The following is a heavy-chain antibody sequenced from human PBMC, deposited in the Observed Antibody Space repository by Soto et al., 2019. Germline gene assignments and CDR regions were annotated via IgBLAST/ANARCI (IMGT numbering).Heavy chain of an antibody. CDR3: ARVVLWFGELGDYYGMDV. Sequence: QVQLVQSGAEVKKPGSSVKVSCKASGGTFSSYAISWVRQAPRQGLEWMGGIIPIFGTANYAQKFQGRVTITADESTSTAYMELSSLRSEDTAVYYCARVVLWFGELGDYYGMDVWGQGTTVTVSS. CDR1: GGTFSSYA. CDR2: IIPIFGTA. V-gene: IGHV1-69*01. D-gene: IGHD3-10*01. J-gene: IGHJ6*02.